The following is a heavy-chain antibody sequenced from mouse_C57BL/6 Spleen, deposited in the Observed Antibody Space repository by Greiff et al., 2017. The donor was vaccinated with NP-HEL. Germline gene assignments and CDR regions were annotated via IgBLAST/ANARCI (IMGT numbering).Heavy chain of an antibody. CDR1: GYTFTSYW. Sequence: QVQLQQPGAELVKPGASVKLSCKASGYTFTSYWMHWVKQRPGQGLEWIGMIHPNSGSTNYNEKFTSKATLTVDKSSSTAYMQLSSLTSEDSAVYYCARRGGDYYAMDYWGQGTSVTVSS. CDR2: IHPNSGST. V-gene: IGHV1-64*01. CDR3: ARRGGDYYAMDY. J-gene: IGHJ4*01.